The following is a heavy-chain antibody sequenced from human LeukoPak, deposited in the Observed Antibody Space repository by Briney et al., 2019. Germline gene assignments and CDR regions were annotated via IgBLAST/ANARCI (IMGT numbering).Heavy chain of an antibody. J-gene: IGHJ6*03. CDR3: ARDGIAGRGYMDV. CDR1: GGTFSRYG. Sequence: SVKVSCKASGGTFSRYGYSWVRQAPGQGLEWMGGINPIFGTVNYAQKFQGRVTITADESTSTAYMELSSLRSEDTAVYYCARDGIAGRGYMDVWGKGTTVTVSS. CDR2: INPIFGTV. V-gene: IGHV1-69*01. D-gene: IGHD6-13*01.